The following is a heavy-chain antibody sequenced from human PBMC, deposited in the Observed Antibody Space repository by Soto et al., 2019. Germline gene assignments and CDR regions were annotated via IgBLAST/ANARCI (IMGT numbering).Heavy chain of an antibody. V-gene: IGHV1-69*13. CDR2: IIPIFGTA. Sequence: SVKVSFNSSGGTFISYAISWVRQAPGQGLEWMRGIIPIFGTANYAQKFQGRVTITADESTSTAYMELSSLRSEDTAVYYCARAARGEYYDSSGYPPIGMDVWGQGTTVTVSS. D-gene: IGHD3-22*01. CDR1: GGTFISYA. CDR3: ARAARGEYYDSSGYPPIGMDV. J-gene: IGHJ6*02.